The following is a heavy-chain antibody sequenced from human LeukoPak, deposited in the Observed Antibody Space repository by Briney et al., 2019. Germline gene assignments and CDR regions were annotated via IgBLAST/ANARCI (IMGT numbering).Heavy chain of an antibody. J-gene: IGHJ3*02. D-gene: IGHD3-10*01. Sequence: SQTLSLTCTVSGVSISSGDYYWNWIRQPPGKGLEYIGNIYYSGSTYYIPSLKSRVIISVDRSKNQFSLKLSSVTAADTAVYYCARLGGYGSGSPGAFDIWGQGTMVTVSS. CDR1: GVSISSGDYY. CDR3: ARLGGYGSGSPGAFDI. CDR2: IYYSGST. V-gene: IGHV4-30-4*01.